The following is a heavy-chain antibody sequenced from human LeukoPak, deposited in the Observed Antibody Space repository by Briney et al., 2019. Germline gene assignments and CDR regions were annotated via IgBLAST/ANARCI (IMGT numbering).Heavy chain of an antibody. V-gene: IGHV4-59*08. CDR1: GGSISNYY. CDR2: IFDSGST. D-gene: IGHD6-19*01. Sequence: SETLSLTCTVSGGSISNYYWNWIRQPPGKGLEWIGYIFDSGSTNYNPSLKSRLTISIDTSNNQFSLKLSSVTAADTAVYYCARQGLFSSGWFDYWGQGTLVTVSS. J-gene: IGHJ4*02. CDR3: ARQGLFSSGWFDY.